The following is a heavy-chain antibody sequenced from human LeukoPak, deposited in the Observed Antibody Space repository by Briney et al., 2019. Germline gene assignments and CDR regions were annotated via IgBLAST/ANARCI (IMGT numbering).Heavy chain of an antibody. Sequence: GRSLRLSCAASGFTFDDYAMHWVRQAPGKGLEWVSGISWNSGSIGYADSVKGRFTISGDNAKNSLYLQMNSLRAEDTALYYCAKDLAAAGLLDYYYYGMDVWGQGTTVTVSS. V-gene: IGHV3-9*01. CDR3: AKDLAAAGLLDYYYYGMDV. CDR2: ISWNSGSI. CDR1: GFTFDDYA. D-gene: IGHD6-13*01. J-gene: IGHJ6*02.